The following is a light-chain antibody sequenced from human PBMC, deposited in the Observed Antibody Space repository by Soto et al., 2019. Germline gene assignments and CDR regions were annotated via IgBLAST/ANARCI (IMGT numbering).Light chain of an antibody. CDR3: QHYSSYSQA. CDR2: KAS. V-gene: IGKV1-5*03. CDR1: QTISSW. Sequence: DIQMTQSPSTLSGSVGDRVTITCRASQTISSWLAWYQQKPGKAPKLLIYKASTLKSGVPSRFSGSGSGTEFALTISSLQPDDFATYYCQHYSSYSQAFGQVTKVELK. J-gene: IGKJ1*01.